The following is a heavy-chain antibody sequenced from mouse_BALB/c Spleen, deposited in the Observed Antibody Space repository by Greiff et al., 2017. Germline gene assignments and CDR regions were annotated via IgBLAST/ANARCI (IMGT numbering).Heavy chain of an antibody. CDR3: ASYYYGSSPFDY. V-gene: IGHV1S29*02. CDR1: GYTFTDYN. D-gene: IGHD1-1*01. J-gene: IGHJ2*01. CDR2: IYPYNGGT. Sequence: EVKLVESGPELVKPGASVKISCKASGYTFTDYNMHWVKQSHGKSLEWIGYIYPYNGGTGYNQKFKSKATLTVDNSSSTAYMELRSLTSEDSAVYYCASYYYGSSPFDYWGQGTTLTVSS.